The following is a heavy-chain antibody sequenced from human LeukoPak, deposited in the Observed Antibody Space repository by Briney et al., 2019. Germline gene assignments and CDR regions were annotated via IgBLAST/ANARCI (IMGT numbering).Heavy chain of an antibody. CDR1: GGSINSTNYY. V-gene: IGHV4-39*01. CDR2: HYYSGST. D-gene: IGHD3-9*01. Sequence: PSETLSLTCTVSGGSINSTNYYWGWIRQPPGKGLEWIGSHYYSGSTYYKPSLKSRVTISVDTSKNQFSLKLRSVTAADTAVYYCARHRAGYHIDSWGQGTLVTVSS. CDR3: ARHRAGYHIDS. J-gene: IGHJ4*02.